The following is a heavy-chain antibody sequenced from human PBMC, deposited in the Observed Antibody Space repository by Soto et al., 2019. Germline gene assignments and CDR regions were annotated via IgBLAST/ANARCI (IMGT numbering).Heavy chain of an antibody. D-gene: IGHD2-15*01. V-gene: IGHV1-69*06. CDR3: ARDYCTGVSCPHDY. J-gene: IGHJ4*02. CDR2: IFPIFGTA. CDR1: GGTFSSYA. Sequence: QVQLVQSGAEVKKHGSSVKVSCKASGGTFSSYAISWVRQAPGQGLEWMGGIFPIFGTANHAQKFQGRVTITADKSTSTGYIELSSLRSEDTAMYYCARDYCTGVSCPHDYWGQGPLVTVSS.